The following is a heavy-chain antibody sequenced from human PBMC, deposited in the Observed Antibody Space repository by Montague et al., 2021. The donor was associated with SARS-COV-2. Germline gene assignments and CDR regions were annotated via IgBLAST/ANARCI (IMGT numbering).Heavy chain of an antibody. D-gene: IGHD6-19*01. Sequence: SETLSLTCTVSGGSTASHYWNWIRQFPGKRPEWIGYVYYNGDTKYKPSLQSRVTISIDTSENQFSLRLNSVTAADTAVYFCARGWVFDPWGQGRLVTVSS. V-gene: IGHV4-59*08. CDR3: ARGWVFDP. J-gene: IGHJ3*01. CDR1: GGSTASHY. CDR2: VYYNGDT.